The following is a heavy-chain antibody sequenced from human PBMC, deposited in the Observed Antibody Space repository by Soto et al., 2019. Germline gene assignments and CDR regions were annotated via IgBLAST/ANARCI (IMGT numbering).Heavy chain of an antibody. V-gene: IGHV3-48*03. Sequence: PGGSLRLSCAASGFTFSSYEMNWVRQAPGKGLVWVSYISSSGSTIYYADSVKGRFTISRDNAKNSLYLQMNSLRAEDTAVYYCARDKGYSYGFDYWGQGTLVTVSS. J-gene: IGHJ4*02. CDR1: GFTFSSYE. D-gene: IGHD5-18*01. CDR3: ARDKGYSYGFDY. CDR2: ISSSGSTI.